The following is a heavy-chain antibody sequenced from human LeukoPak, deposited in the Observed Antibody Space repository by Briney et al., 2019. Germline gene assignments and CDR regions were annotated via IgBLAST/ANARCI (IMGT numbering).Heavy chain of an antibody. CDR1: GGSISSYY. J-gene: IGHJ5*02. D-gene: IGHD2-15*01. CDR3: ARDLGRAGNWFDP. Sequence: SETLSLTCTVSGGSISSYYWSWIRRPPGKGLEWIGYIYYSGSTNYNPSLKSRVTISVDTSKNQFSLKLSSVTAADTAVYYCARDLGRAGNWFDPWGQGTLVTVSS. CDR2: IYYSGST. V-gene: IGHV4-59*01.